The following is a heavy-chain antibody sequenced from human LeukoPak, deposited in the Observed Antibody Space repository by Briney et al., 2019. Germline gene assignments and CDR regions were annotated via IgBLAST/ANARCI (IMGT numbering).Heavy chain of an antibody. J-gene: IGHJ4*02. CDR1: GGTFSSYA. Sequence: ASVKVSCKASGGTFSSYAISWVRQAPGQRLEWMGRIIPILGIANYAQKFQGRVTITADKSTSTAYMELSSLRSEDTAVYYCARALEGLLHWGQGTLVTVSS. V-gene: IGHV1-69*04. CDR3: ARALEGLLH. D-gene: IGHD1-26*01. CDR2: IIPILGIA.